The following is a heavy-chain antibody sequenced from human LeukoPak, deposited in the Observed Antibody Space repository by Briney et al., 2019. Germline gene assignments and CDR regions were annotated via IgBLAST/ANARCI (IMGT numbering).Heavy chain of an antibody. CDR1: GYTFTGYY. J-gene: IGHJ4*02. D-gene: IGHD6-19*01. CDR3: ARAVFFSDSSGWFFDY. V-gene: IGHV1-2*04. CDR2: INPNSGGT. Sequence: ASVKVSCKASGYTFTGYYMHWVRQAPGQGLEWMGWINPNSGGTNYAQKFQGWVTMTRDTSISTAYVKLSRLRSDDTAVYYCARAVFFSDSSGWFFDYWGQGTLVTVSS.